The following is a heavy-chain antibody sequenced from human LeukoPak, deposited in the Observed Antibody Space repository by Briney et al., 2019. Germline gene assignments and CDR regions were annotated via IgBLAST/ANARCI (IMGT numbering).Heavy chain of an antibody. J-gene: IGHJ4*02. Sequence: PSETLSLTCTVSGYSLSSGYYWGWVRQPPEKGLEWIGTIYHGGSTYYNPSLKSRVTISLDTSKNQFSLKLSSVTAADTAIYYCARKDPGYSGYSDFDYWGQGTLVTVSS. V-gene: IGHV4-38-2*02. CDR1: GYSLSSGYY. CDR2: IYHGGST. D-gene: IGHD5-12*01. CDR3: ARKDPGYSGYSDFDY.